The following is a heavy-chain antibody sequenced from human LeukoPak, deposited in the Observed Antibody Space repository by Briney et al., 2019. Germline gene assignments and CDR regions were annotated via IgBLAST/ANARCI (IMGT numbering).Heavy chain of an antibody. CDR3: AKDYYYDSSGYLGAFDF. CDR1: GFTSDDYA. V-gene: IGHV3-43*02. CDR2: ISGDGRRT. J-gene: IGHJ4*02. D-gene: IGHD3-22*01. Sequence: PGGSLRLSCAASGFTSDDYAMHWVRQVPGTGLEWVSLISGDGRRTYYADSVKGRFTTSRDNSKNSLYLQMNSLRTEDTALYYCAKDYYYDSSGYLGAFDFWGQGTLVTVSS.